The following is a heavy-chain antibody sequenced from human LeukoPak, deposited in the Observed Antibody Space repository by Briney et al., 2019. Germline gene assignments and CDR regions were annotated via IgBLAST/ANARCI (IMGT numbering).Heavy chain of an antibody. J-gene: IGHJ4*02. D-gene: IGHD6-19*01. Sequence: GGSLRLSCAASGFTFSSYAMSWVRQAPGKGLEWVSAISGSGGSTYYADSWKGRFTISRDNSKNTLYLQMNSLRAEDTAVYYCATDIYSSGPRGYWGQGTLVTVSS. V-gene: IGHV3-23*01. CDR2: ISGSGGST. CDR3: ATDIYSSGPRGY. CDR1: GFTFSSYA.